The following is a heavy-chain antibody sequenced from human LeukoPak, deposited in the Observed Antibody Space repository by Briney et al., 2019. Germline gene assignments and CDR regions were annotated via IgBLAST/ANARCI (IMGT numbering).Heavy chain of an antibody. CDR3: ARHATAMVDEDYYYYGMDV. Sequence: SETLSLTCTVSGGSISSSSYYWGWVRQPPGKGLEWIGSIYYSGSTYYNPSLKSRVTISVDTSKNQFSLKLSSVTAADTAVYYCARHATAMVDEDYYYYGMDVWGQGTTVTVSS. CDR1: GGSISSSSYY. V-gene: IGHV4-39*01. D-gene: IGHD5-18*01. CDR2: IYYSGST. J-gene: IGHJ6*02.